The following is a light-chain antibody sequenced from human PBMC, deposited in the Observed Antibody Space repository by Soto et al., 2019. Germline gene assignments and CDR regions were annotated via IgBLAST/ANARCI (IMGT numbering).Light chain of an antibody. Sequence: DIHITQSPSSLSASIGDRVTITCRASQTISSWLALYLQKPGKATKLLIFKASTLKSGVPSRFRGSGSGTEFTLTISSLQPDDFATYYCQHYNSYSEAFGQGTKVDIK. CDR2: KAS. CDR3: QHYNSYSEA. V-gene: IGKV1-5*03. CDR1: QTISSW. J-gene: IGKJ1*01.